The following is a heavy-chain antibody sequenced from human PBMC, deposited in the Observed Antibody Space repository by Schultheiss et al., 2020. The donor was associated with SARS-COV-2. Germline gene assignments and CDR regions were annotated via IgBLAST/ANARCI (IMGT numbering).Heavy chain of an antibody. V-gene: IGHV3-15*01. CDR3: TTECSGWYWGNAFDI. Sequence: GGERRLSCAASGFTFSNAWMSWVRQAPGKGLEWVGRIKSKTDGGTTDYAAPVKGRFTISRDDSKNTLYLQMNSLKTEDTAVYYCTTECSGWYWGNAFDIWGQGTMVTVSS. J-gene: IGHJ3*02. D-gene: IGHD6-19*01. CDR1: GFTFSNAW. CDR2: IKSKTDGGTT.